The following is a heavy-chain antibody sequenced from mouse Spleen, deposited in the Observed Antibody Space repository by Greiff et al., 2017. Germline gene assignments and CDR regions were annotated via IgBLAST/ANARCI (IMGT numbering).Heavy chain of an antibody. Sequence: EVQLQQSGPELVKPGASVKISCKASGYTFTDYYMNWVKQSHGKSLEWIGDINPNNGGTSYNQKFKGKATLTVDKSSSTAYMELRSLTSEDSAVYYCARSVYGAWFAYWGQGTLVTVSA. CDR2: INPNNGGT. CDR3: ARSVYGAWFAY. D-gene: IGHD1-1*02. J-gene: IGHJ3*01. V-gene: IGHV1-26*01. CDR1: GYTFTDYY.